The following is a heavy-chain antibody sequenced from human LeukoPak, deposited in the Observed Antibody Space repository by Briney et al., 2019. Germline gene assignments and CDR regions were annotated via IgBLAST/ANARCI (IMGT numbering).Heavy chain of an antibody. Sequence: GGSLRLSCAASGFTFSSYAMSWVRQAPGKGLEWVSVISGSGGSTYYADSVKGRFTISRDNSKTTLYLQMNSLRAEDTAVYYCATPEFHYYYGMDVWGQGTTVTVSS. CDR2: ISGSGGST. CDR1: GFTFSSYA. J-gene: IGHJ6*02. D-gene: IGHD3-10*01. V-gene: IGHV3-23*01. CDR3: ATPEFHYYYGMDV.